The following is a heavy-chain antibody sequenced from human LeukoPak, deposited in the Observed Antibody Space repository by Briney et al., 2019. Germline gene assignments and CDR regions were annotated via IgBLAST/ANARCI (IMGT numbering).Heavy chain of an antibody. J-gene: IGHJ4*02. CDR2: IYSSGST. V-gene: IGHV4-59*08. D-gene: IGHD4-17*01. CDR1: GGSINTYY. Sequence: PSETLSLTCTVFGGSINTYYWGWIRQPSGKGLEWIGNIYSSGSTNYNPSLKSRVTISVDTSKNQFSLKLTSVTATDTAIYYCARAGGAPHGDYEFDFWGQGILVTVSS. CDR3: ARAGGAPHGDYEFDF.